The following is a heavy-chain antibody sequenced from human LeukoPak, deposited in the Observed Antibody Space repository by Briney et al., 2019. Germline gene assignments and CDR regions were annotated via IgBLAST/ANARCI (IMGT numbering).Heavy chain of an antibody. CDR1: GDSVSSNSAA. CDR3: ARDFIVVVPAATRATTGYYYYYYGMDV. CDR2: TYYRPKWYN. Sequence: SQTLSLTCAISGDSVSSNSAAWNWIRQSPSRGLEWLGRTYYRPKWYNDYAVSVKSRITINPDTSKNQFSLQLNSVTPEDTAVYYCARDFIVVVPAATRATTGYYYYYYGMDVWGQGTTVTVSS. J-gene: IGHJ6*02. V-gene: IGHV6-1*01. D-gene: IGHD2-2*01.